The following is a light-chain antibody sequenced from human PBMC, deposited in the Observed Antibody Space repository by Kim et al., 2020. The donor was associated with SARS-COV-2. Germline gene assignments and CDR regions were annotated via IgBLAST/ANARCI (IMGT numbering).Light chain of an antibody. CDR3: AVWDDSLNGPV. CDR2: TDN. V-gene: IGLV1-44*01. J-gene: IGLJ2*01. CDR1: TSSVGSNA. Sequence: QRVTISCSGRTSSVGSNAFTWYRQLPRTAPNLRIYTDNQRPSGVPDRFSGSKSGPSASLAISGLQSADEAVYFCAVWDDSLNGPVFGGGTQLTVL.